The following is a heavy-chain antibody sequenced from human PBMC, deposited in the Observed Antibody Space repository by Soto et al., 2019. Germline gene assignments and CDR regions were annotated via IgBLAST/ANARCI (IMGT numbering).Heavy chain of an antibody. CDR3: ARALQSYAFDI. CDR1: WGTFSSYS. J-gene: IGHJ3*02. CDR2: SITTIGTA. Sequence: SVKVACEASWGTFSSYSVSWVRQEHGQGMEWMGGSITTIGTANYAQKFQGRVTITADKSTSTAYMELSSLRSEETAVYYCARALQSYAFDIWGPGTMVTVSS. V-gene: IGHV1-69*06.